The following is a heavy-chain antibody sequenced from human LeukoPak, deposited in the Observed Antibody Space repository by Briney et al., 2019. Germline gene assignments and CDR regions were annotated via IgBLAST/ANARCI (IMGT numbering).Heavy chain of an antibody. Sequence: SETLSLTCTVSGGSITGHYWNWIRQPPGMSLEWIGYTSYSRTTIYNSYFKGRATMSIDTSKNQLHLNLTSVTATDTAVYYCAKLGHSDGWYLGAFDIWGRGTTVIVSS. D-gene: IGHD6-19*01. CDR1: GGSITGHY. V-gene: IGHV4-59*08. J-gene: IGHJ3*02. CDR3: AKLGHSDGWYLGAFDI. CDR2: TSYSRTT.